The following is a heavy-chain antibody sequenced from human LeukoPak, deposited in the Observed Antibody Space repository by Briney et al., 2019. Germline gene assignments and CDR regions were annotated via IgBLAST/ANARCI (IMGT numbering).Heavy chain of an antibody. D-gene: IGHD3-9*01. CDR1: GYTFTMYG. J-gene: IGHJ4*02. CDR3: ARDLNYVTLGYNILADVGYYFDY. Sequence: GASVKVSCKTSGYTFTMYGVSWVRQAPARGLQWLGWISPRNGNTAYAQDLQGRVTMTTDTSTTTAYLELRSLRSDGTAIYYCARDLNYVTLGYNILADVGYYFDYWGQGSLVTFSS. CDR2: ISPRNGNT. V-gene: IGHV1-18*01.